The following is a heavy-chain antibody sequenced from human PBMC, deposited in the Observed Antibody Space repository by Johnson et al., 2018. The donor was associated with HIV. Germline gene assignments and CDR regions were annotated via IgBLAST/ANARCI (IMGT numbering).Heavy chain of an antibody. D-gene: IGHD1-7*01. Sequence: QVQLVESGGGVVQPGGSLRLSCAASEFIFSSYSMHWVRQAPGKGLEWVAVISYDGHNEYYADSVKGRFTISRDNAENSMYLQMNSLRAEDTAVYYCARWNFAFDVWDQGTMVTVSS. CDR2: ISYDGHNE. CDR1: EFIFSSYS. CDR3: ARWNFAFDV. J-gene: IGHJ3*01. V-gene: IGHV3-30*04.